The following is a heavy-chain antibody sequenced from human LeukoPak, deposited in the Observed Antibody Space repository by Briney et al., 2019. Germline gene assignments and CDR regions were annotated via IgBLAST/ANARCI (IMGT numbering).Heavy chain of an antibody. CDR1: GGTFSSYA. CDR3: ARVLRLGYYGSGSAGY. Sequence: GASVKVSCKASGGTFSSYAISWVRQAPGQGLEWMGGIIPIFGTANYAQKFQGRVTITADESTSTAYMELRSLRSEDTAVYYCARVLRLGYYGSGSAGYWGQGTLVTVSS. D-gene: IGHD3-10*01. V-gene: IGHV1-69*01. CDR2: IIPIFGTA. J-gene: IGHJ4*02.